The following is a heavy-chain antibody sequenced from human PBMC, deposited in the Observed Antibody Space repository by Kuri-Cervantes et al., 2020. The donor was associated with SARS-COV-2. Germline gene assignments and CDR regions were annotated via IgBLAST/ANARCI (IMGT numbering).Heavy chain of an antibody. V-gene: IGHV1-69*11. CDR1: GGTFSNHA. CDR2: INPSGGST. Sequence: SVKVSCKSSGGTFSNHAISWVRQAPGQGLEWMGIINPSGGSTTYAQKFQGRVTIIADESTSTAYMELSSLRSEDTAVYYCARGSTGLGALDFWGQGTLVTVSS. J-gene: IGHJ4*02. D-gene: IGHD4-17*01. CDR3: ARGSTGLGALDF.